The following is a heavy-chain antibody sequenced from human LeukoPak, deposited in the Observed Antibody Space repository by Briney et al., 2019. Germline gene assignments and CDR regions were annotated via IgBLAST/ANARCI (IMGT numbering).Heavy chain of an antibody. D-gene: IGHD3-10*01. CDR1: GGSISSSSYY. CDR3: ARNRYYYGSRNYGVPTWFDP. CDR2: IYYSGST. J-gene: IGHJ5*02. V-gene: IGHV4-39*02. Sequence: SETLSLTCTVSGGSISSSSYYWGWIRQPPGKGLKWIGSIYYSGSTYYKPSLKSRLTISVDTSKNHFSLKLSSVTAADTAVYYCARNRYYYGSRNYGVPTWFDPWGQGTLVTVSS.